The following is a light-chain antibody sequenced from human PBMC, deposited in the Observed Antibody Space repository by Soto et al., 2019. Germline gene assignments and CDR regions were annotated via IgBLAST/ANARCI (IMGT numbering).Light chain of an antibody. Sequence: QSVLTQPPSASGSPGQSVTISCTGTSSDVGGYNYVSWYQQHPGKAPKLMIYGVSKRPSGVPDRFSGSKSGNTASLTVSGLQAEDEADYYCSSYAGSNHYVFGTGTKVTVL. CDR2: GVS. V-gene: IGLV2-8*01. J-gene: IGLJ1*01. CDR1: SSDVGGYNY. CDR3: SSYAGSNHYV.